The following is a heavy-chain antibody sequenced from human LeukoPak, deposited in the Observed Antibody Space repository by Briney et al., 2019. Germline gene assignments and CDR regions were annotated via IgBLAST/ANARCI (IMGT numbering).Heavy chain of an antibody. J-gene: IGHJ2*01. Sequence: SVKVSCKASGGTLSSYAISWARQAPGQGLEWMGRIIPILGIANYAQKFQGRVTITADKSTSTAYMELSSLRSEDTAVYYCARDYYGSGSYPSPPSSHLWGRGTLVTVSS. CDR2: IIPILGIA. D-gene: IGHD3-10*01. CDR1: GGTLSSYA. CDR3: ARDYYGSGSYPSPPSSHL. V-gene: IGHV1-69*04.